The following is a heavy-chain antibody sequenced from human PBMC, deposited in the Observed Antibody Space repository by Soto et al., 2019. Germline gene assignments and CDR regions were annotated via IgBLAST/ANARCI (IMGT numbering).Heavy chain of an antibody. CDR1: GLTLSSYW. Sequence: GGSLRLSCAASGLTLSSYWMHWVRQAPGKGLVWVSHINTDGSSTSYADSVKGRFTISRDNAKNTLYLQMNSLRDEDTAVYYCARPYCSSTSCYSPPDYWGQGTLVTVSS. D-gene: IGHD2-2*01. CDR2: INTDGSST. J-gene: IGHJ4*02. V-gene: IGHV3-74*01. CDR3: ARPYCSSTSCYSPPDY.